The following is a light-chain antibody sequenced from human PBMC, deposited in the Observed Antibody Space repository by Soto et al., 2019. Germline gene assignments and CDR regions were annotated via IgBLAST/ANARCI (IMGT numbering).Light chain of an antibody. V-gene: IGKV3-20*01. CDR3: QQYGSSPPYT. CDR1: QSVSSSY. J-gene: IGKJ2*01. Sequence: EIVLTQSPGTLSLSPGERATLSCRASQSVSSSYLAWYQQKPGQARSLLLYGASSKATGIPDRFSGSESGTDFTLTISRLEPEDFAVYYCQQYGSSPPYTFGQGTKLEIK. CDR2: GAS.